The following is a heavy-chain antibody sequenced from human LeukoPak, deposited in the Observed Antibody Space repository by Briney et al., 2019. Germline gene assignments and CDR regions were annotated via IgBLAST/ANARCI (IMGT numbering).Heavy chain of an antibody. V-gene: IGHV4-31*03. Sequence: SETLSLTCTVSGGSISSGGYYWSWIRQHPGKGLEWIGYIYYSGSTYYNPSLKSRVTISVDTSKNQFSLKLSSVTAADTAVYYCARGQNGYGDPPYYYGMDVWGKGTTVTVSS. CDR1: GGSISSGGYY. CDR2: IYYSGST. J-gene: IGHJ6*04. CDR3: ARGQNGYGDPPYYYGMDV. D-gene: IGHD4-17*01.